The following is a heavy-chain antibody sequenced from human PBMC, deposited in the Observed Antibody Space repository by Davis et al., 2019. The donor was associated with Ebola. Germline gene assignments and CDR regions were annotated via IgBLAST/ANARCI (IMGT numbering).Heavy chain of an antibody. CDR1: GFSLSTYGVG. J-gene: IGHJ4*02. CDR2: IYWDDDK. V-gene: IGHV2-5*02. CDR3: AHRENYYDGGVYWGLVDC. D-gene: IGHD3-22*01. Sequence: SGPTLVKPTQTLTLTCTFAGFSLSTYGVGVGWIRQPPGKALEWLAVIYWDDDKRYSPSLQSRLTITKDTSKNQVVLTMTNMDPVDTATYNCAHRENYYDGGVYWGLVDCWGQGTLVTVSS.